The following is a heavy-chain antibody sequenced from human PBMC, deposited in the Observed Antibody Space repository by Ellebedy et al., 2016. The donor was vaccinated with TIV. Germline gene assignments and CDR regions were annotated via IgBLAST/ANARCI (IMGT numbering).Heavy chain of an antibody. V-gene: IGHV5-51*01. CDR1: GYSFTSYW. J-gene: IGHJ3*02. D-gene: IGHD4-23*01. CDR3: ARRKGTTVVTNDAFDI. Sequence: GGSLRLSCKGSGYSFTSYWIGWVRQMPGKGLEWMGIIYPGDSDTRSSPSFQGQVTISADKSISTAYLQWSSLKASDTAMYYCARRKGTTVVTNDAFDIWGQGTMVTVSS. CDR2: IYPGDSDT.